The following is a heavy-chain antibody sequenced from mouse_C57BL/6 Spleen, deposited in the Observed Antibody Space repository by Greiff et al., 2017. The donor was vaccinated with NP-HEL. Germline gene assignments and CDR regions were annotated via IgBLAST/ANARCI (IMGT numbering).Heavy chain of an antibody. CDR2: INPGSGGT. CDR1: GYAFTNYL. CDR3: ARWDYGNSDY. J-gene: IGHJ2*01. D-gene: IGHD2-1*01. Sequence: QVQLQQSGAELVRPGTSVKVSCKASGYAFTNYLIEWVKQRPGQGLEWIGVINPGSGGTNYNEKFKGKATLTADKSSSTAYMQLSSLTSEDSAVYFCARWDYGNSDYWGQGTTLTVSS. V-gene: IGHV1-54*01.